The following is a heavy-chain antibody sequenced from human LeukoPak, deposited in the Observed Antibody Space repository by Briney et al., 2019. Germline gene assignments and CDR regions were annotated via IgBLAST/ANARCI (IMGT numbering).Heavy chain of an antibody. Sequence: SETLSLTCTVSGDSITSYYWSWIRQPPGKGLEWIGYIYYSGSTNYNPSLKSRVTISVDTSKNQFSLKLGSVTAADTAVYYCARVSGDYDILTGYSHYFDYWGQGTLVTVSS. CDR2: IYYSGST. CDR1: GDSITSYY. J-gene: IGHJ4*02. V-gene: IGHV4-59*01. D-gene: IGHD3-9*01. CDR3: ARVSGDYDILTGYSHYFDY.